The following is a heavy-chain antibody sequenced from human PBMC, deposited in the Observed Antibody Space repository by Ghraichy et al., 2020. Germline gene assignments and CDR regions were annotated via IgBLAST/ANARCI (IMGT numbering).Heavy chain of an antibody. D-gene: IGHD6-19*01. CDR3: ARDSSGGYRREPLDC. CDR2: ISAYKGNT. V-gene: IGHV1-18*04. CDR1: GYTFTSYG. J-gene: IGHJ4*02. Sequence: ASVKVSCKASGYTFTSYGISWVRQAPGQGLEWMGWISAYKGNTNYVQKLQGRVTMTTDTSTSTAYMELRSLRSDDTAVYYCARDSSGGYRREPLDCWGQGTLVTVSS.